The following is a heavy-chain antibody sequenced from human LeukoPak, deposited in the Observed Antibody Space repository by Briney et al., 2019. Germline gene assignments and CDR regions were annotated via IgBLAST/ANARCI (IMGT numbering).Heavy chain of an antibody. Sequence: PSETLSLTCAVYGGSFSGYYWSWIRQPPGKGLEWIGEINHSGSTNYTPSLKSRVTISLDTSKNQFSLKLSSVTAADTAVYYCARGHPDLTMVRGVYFDYWGQGTLVTVSS. J-gene: IGHJ4*02. D-gene: IGHD3-10*01. CDR3: ARGHPDLTMVRGVYFDY. V-gene: IGHV4-34*01. CDR2: INHSGST. CDR1: GGSFSGYY.